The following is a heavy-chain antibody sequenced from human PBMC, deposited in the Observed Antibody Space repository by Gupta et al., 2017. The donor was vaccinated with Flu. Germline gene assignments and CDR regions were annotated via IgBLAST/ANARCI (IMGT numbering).Heavy chain of an antibody. J-gene: IGHJ3*02. D-gene: IGHD2-2*01. CDR2: IYTSGST. Sequence: QVQLQESGPGLVKPSETLSLTCTASGGSISSYTWRWHRQPAGKGLALMGRIYTSGSTNYNPSLKIRVTMSVDTSKNQFSLKLSSVTAADTAVYYCARDSCSSTSCEPDGGDAFDIWGQGTMVTVSS. CDR1: GGSISSYT. CDR3: ARDSCSSTSCEPDGGDAFDI. V-gene: IGHV4-4*07.